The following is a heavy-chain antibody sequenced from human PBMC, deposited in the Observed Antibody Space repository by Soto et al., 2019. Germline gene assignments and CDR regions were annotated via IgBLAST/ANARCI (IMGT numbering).Heavy chain of an antibody. J-gene: IGHJ6*02. CDR1: GGSINSGDYY. D-gene: IGHD3-10*01. CDR2: IFHSGST. CDR3: ARDRYYGSGTYYIFYSGMDV. V-gene: IGHV4-30-4*01. Sequence: NPSETLSLTCTVSGGSINSGDYYWTWVRQPPGKGLEWIGNIFHSGSTYYTPSLQSRVTISLDTSKNHFSLKLSSVTPADTAVYYCARDRYYGSGTYYIFYSGMDVWGQGTTVTVSS.